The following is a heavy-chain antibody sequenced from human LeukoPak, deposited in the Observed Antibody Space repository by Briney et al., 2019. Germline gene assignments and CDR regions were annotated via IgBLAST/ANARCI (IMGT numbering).Heavy chain of an antibody. D-gene: IGHD1/OR15-1a*01. V-gene: IGHV3-23*01. Sequence: GGSLRLSCAASGITIRSSGMSWVRQAPGRGLEWVSGISASDGNTYYADSVQDRFTISRDSSENTLYLQMSSLRAGDTAIYYCTKDEGWEHHYWGQGTLVTVSS. CDR1: GITIRSSG. CDR3: TKDEGWEHHY. CDR2: ISASDGNT. J-gene: IGHJ4*02.